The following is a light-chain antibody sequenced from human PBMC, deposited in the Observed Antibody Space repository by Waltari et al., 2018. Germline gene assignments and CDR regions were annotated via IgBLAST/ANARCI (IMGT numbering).Light chain of an antibody. V-gene: IGKV4-1*01. Sequence: DIVLTQSPDSLAVSLGERATINCKSSQNIFYSSYNKTYLAWYQQKPGKPPNLLIYWASTRHSGVPDRFSVSGSGTDFTLTINSLRAEDVAVYFCQQYYSSSTFGGGTKVEIK. CDR2: WAS. CDR1: QNIFYSSYNKTY. CDR3: QQYYSSST. J-gene: IGKJ4*01.